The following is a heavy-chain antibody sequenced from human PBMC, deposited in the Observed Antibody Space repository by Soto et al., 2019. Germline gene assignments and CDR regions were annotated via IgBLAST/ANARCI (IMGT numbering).Heavy chain of an antibody. CDR3: ARLGSSRGDYYDRSGYSFDH. CDR1: GGSISTYY. D-gene: IGHD3-22*01. V-gene: IGHV4-59*08. CDR2: IYHSGST. Sequence: SETLSLTCTVSGGSISTYYLSWVRQPPGKGLEWIGYIYHSGSTNYNPSLESRVTMSVDTSRNQFSLKLSSVAAADTAVYYCARLGSSRGDYYDRSGYSFDHWGLGTLVTVSS. J-gene: IGHJ4*02.